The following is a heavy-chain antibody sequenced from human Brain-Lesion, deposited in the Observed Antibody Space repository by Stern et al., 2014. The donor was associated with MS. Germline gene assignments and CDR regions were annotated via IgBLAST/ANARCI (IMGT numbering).Heavy chain of an antibody. CDR3: ATTRWDLFTWNWFDP. J-gene: IGHJ5*02. V-gene: IGHV4-61*02. Sequence: VQLVESGPGLVKPSQTLSLTCTVSGGSISSSGYYWSWIRQPADKGLEWIGRIHDSGSTYYNPSPQSRVTISIDTAKNQVSPQLPSVTAADTAVYYCATTRWDLFTWNWFDPWGQGTLVTVSS. CDR2: IHDSGST. D-gene: IGHD1-26*01. CDR1: GGSISSSGYY.